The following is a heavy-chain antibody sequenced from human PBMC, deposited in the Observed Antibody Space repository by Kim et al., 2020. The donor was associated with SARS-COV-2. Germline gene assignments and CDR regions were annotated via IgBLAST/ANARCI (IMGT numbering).Heavy chain of an antibody. J-gene: IGHJ5*02. Sequence: ASVKVSCKVSGYTLTELSMHWVRQAPGKGLEWMGGFDPEDGETIYAQKFQGRVTMTEDTSTDTAYMELSSLRSEDTAVYYCATSPYSGSYYWFDPWGQGTLVTVSS. CDR2: FDPEDGET. V-gene: IGHV1-24*01. CDR1: GYTLTELS. D-gene: IGHD1-26*01. CDR3: ATSPYSGSYYWFDP.